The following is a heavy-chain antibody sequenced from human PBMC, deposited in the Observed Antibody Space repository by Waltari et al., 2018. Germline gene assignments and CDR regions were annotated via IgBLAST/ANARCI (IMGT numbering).Heavy chain of an antibody. D-gene: IGHD1-1*01. V-gene: IGHV1-69*01. CDR3: ARGVMLGGVWNDAFDV. J-gene: IGHJ3*01. CDR1: GGTFSSYA. Sequence: QVQLVQSGAEVKKPGSPVKVSCKASGGTFSSYAISWVRQAPGQGLEWMGGVTHHFGTANYARGFKDRVTITADESTRTSYMELSSLRSEDTAVYYCARGVMLGGVWNDAFDVWGQGTKVTVSS. CDR2: VTHHFGTA.